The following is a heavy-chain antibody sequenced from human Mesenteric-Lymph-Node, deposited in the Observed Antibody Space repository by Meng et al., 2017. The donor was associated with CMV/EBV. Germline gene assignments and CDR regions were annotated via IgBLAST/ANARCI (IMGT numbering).Heavy chain of an antibody. D-gene: IGHD3-16*01. J-gene: IGHJ4*02. CDR2: MNPNSGNT. V-gene: IGHV1-8*03. CDR3: ARLRLGESYFDY. CDR1: GYTFTSYD. Sequence: ASVQVSCKAPGYTFTSYDINWVRQATGQGLEWMGWMNPNSGNTGYAQKFQGRVTITRNSSISTAYMELSSLRSEDTAVYYCARLRLGESYFDYWGQGTLVTVSS.